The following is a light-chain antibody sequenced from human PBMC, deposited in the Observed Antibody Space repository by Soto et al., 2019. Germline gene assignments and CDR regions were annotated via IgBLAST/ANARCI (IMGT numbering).Light chain of an antibody. V-gene: IGLV2-14*01. CDR3: SSYTTSVTYV. J-gene: IGLJ1*01. Sequence: LTQPASVSGSPGQSITISCTGTSSDVGAYNSVSWYQQHPGKAPKLIIYDVSTRPSGISDRFSGSMSGNTASLTISGLQAEDESDYYCSSYTTSVTYVFGTGTKVTVL. CDR2: DVS. CDR1: SSDVGAYNS.